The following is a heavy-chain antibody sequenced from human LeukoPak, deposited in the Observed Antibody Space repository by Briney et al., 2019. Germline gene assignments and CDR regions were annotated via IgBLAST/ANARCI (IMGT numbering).Heavy chain of an antibody. CDR3: ARDQDSLVRGVIGY. J-gene: IGHJ4*02. Sequence: ASVKVSCKASGYTFTSYGISWVRQAPGQGLEWMGRIGPYNGNTNYAQNLQGRVTITTGTSTSTAYMELGSLGSDDTAVYYCARDQDSLVRGVIGYWGQGTLVTVSS. CDR1: GYTFTSYG. V-gene: IGHV1-18*01. D-gene: IGHD3-10*01. CDR2: IGPYNGNT.